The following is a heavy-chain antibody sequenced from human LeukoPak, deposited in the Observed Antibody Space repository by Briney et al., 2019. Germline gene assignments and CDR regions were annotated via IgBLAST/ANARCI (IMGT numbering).Heavy chain of an antibody. V-gene: IGHV3-30-3*01. CDR2: TSYDGSNK. J-gene: IGHJ5*02. CDR3: ARDSSSWSNWFDP. Sequence: GGSLRLSCAASGFTFSSYAMHWVRQAPGKGLEWVAVTSYDGSNKYYADSVKGRFTISRDNSKNTLYLQMNSLRAEDTAVYYCARDSSSWSNWFDPWGQGTLVTVSS. CDR1: GFTFSSYA. D-gene: IGHD6-13*01.